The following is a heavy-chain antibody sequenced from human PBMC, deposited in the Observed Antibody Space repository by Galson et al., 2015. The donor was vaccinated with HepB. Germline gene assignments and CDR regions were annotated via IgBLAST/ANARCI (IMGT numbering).Heavy chain of an antibody. J-gene: IGHJ4*02. CDR3: PGRTHGDYPCFYF. Sequence: SLRLSCAVSGITVRGNYMTWVRQAPGKGLEWVSLIYRGGNTYYADSVKGRFTIPRDYSKNTLFLQMNSLRDEDTARYYCPGRTHGDYPCFYFWGQGTLVTVS. CDR1: GITVRGNY. V-gene: IGHV3-53*05. D-gene: IGHD4-17*01. CDR2: IYRGGNT.